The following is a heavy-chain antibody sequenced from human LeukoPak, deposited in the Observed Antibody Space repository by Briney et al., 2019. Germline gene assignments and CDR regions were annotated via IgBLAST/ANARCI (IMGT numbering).Heavy chain of an antibody. Sequence: GGSLRRSCAASGFTFSSYSMNWVRQAPGKGLEWVSYISSGSNTIYYADSVKGRFTISRDNAKNSLYLQMNSLRSEDTAVYYCARAGGVYWGQGTLVTVSS. CDR2: ISSGSNTI. V-gene: IGHV3-48*01. CDR3: ARAGGVY. J-gene: IGHJ4*02. D-gene: IGHD3-16*01. CDR1: GFTFSSYS.